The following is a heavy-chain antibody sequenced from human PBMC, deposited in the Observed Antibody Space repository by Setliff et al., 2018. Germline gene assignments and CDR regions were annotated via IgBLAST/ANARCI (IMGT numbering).Heavy chain of an antibody. V-gene: IGHV1-18*01. D-gene: IGHD2-2*01. CDR3: ARGPPDFVVVPAAAKFDY. CDR2: NSV. CDR1: GYSFTNYG. J-gene: IGHJ4*02. Sequence: GASVKVSCKTSGYSFTNYGINWVRQAPGQGLEWMGWNSVYAREFQGRVTMTIDTPTSTAYMELRSLRSDDTAVYYCARGPPDFVVVPAAAKFDYWGPGTLVT.